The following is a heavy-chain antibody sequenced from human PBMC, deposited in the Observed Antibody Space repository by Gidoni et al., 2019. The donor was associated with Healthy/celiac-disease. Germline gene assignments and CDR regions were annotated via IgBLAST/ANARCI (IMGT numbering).Heavy chain of an antibody. CDR1: GGSISSSNW. CDR2: IYHRGST. J-gene: IGHJ6*02. D-gene: IGHD4-17*01. Sequence: QVQMQESGPGLVKPSGTLSLTCAVSGGSISSSNWWSWVRQPPGKGLEWIGEIYHRGSTNYNPSLKSRVTISVDKSKNQFSLKLSSVTAADTAVYYCARAVESTVTTWPYYYYGMDVWGQGTTVTVSS. CDR3: ARAVESTVTTWPYYYYGMDV. V-gene: IGHV4-4*02.